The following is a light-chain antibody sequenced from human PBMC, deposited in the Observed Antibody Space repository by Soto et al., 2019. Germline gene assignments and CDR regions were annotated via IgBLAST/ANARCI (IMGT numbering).Light chain of an antibody. CDR1: SSDVGGYTY. J-gene: IGLJ1*01. Sequence: QSGLTEPASGSGSPCQSITIYCTGTSSDVGGYTYVSWYQQHPGKAPKLMIYDVSNRPSGVSYRFSGSKSGNTASLTISGLQAEDEADYYCSSYTSSSTPGVFGTGTKVTVL. CDR2: DVS. CDR3: SSYTSSSTPGV. V-gene: IGLV2-14*01.